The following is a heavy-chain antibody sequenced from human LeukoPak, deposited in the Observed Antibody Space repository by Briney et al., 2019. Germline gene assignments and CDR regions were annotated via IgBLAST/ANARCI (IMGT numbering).Heavy chain of an antibody. J-gene: IGHJ3*02. V-gene: IGHV4-59*01. CDR1: GGSISTYY. CDR3: ARCGGDCYYSPAFDI. Sequence: SETLSLTCTVSGGSISTYYWNWIRQPPGKGLEWIGYIYYSGSTNYNPSLKSRVTISVDTSKNQFSLKLSSVTAADTAVYYCARCGGDCYYSPAFDIWGQGTMVTVSS. D-gene: IGHD2-21*02. CDR2: IYYSGST.